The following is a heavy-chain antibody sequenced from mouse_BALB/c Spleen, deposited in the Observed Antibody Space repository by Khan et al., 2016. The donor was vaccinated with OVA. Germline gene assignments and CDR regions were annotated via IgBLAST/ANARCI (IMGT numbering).Heavy chain of an antibody. CDR1: GYSFTGYN. CDR2: ISPYYGTT. Sequence: EVQLQQSGPELVKPGTSVTISCKASGYSFTGYNMNWVKQSHGKNLEWIGNISPYYGTTSYNQKFKGKATLTVDTYSSTAYMMLTSLTSDDSADYYWARVHGYCYPLDFWGQGTSVTVSS. V-gene: IGHV1-39*01. CDR3: ARVHGYCYPLDF. J-gene: IGHJ4*01.